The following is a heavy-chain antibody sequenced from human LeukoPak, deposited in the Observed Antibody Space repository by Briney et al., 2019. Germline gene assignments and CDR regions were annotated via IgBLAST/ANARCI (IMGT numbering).Heavy chain of an antibody. CDR2: IWYDGSNK. Sequence: GRSLRLSCAASGFTFSSYGMHWVRQAPGKGLEWVAVIWYDGSNKYYADSVKGRFTISRDNSKNTLYLQMNSLRAEDTAVYYCATTTRAMVANFDYWGQGTLVTVSS. V-gene: IGHV3-33*01. CDR3: ATTTRAMVANFDY. D-gene: IGHD5-18*01. CDR1: GFTFSSYG. J-gene: IGHJ4*02.